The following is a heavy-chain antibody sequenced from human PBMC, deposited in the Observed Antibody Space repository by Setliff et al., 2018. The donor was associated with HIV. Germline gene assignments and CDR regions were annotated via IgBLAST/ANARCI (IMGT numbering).Heavy chain of an antibody. CDR3: ARQVGEGKWYLDS. Sequence: SETLSLTCTVSSGPFSSRHYWGWIRQSPGKGLEWIGSVSYSGTTYYNPSLKSRVTLSVDTSENLFSLKLSGVTAADTAIYYCARQVGEGKWYLDSWGHGTLVTVSS. J-gene: IGHJ4*01. CDR2: VSYSGTT. D-gene: IGHD1-26*01. CDR1: SGPFSSRHY. V-gene: IGHV4-39*01.